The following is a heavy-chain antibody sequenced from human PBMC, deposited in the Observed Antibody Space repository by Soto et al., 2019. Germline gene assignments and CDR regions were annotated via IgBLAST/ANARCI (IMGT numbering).Heavy chain of an antibody. CDR3: ARGFSSSWYMDY. CDR1: GGAISSGGYY. J-gene: IGHJ4*02. CDR2: IFYSGST. D-gene: IGHD6-13*01. Sequence: SETLSLTCTVSGGAISSGGYYWNWIRQHPGKGLEWIGYIFYSGSTYYNPSLKSRVAMSVDTSKNQFSLKLSSVTAADTAVYYCARGFSSSWYMDYWGQGTLVTVSS. V-gene: IGHV4-31*03.